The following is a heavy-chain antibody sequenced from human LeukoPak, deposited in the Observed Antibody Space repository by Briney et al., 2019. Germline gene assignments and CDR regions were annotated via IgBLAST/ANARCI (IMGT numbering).Heavy chain of an antibody. V-gene: IGHV3-23*01. CDR1: GFTFTTYG. Sequence: GGSLRLSCAASGFTFTTYGMNWVRQAPGKGLEWVSGVTPSGDPTYYADSVKGRFIISRDNSKNTLYLQMNSLRAEDTAVYYCARDLLDPDYYDSSGYCDYWGQGTLVTVSS. D-gene: IGHD3-22*01. CDR2: VTPSGDPT. J-gene: IGHJ4*02. CDR3: ARDLLDPDYYDSSGYCDY.